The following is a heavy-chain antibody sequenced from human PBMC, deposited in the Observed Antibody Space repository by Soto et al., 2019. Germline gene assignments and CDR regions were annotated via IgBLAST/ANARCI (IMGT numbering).Heavy chain of an antibody. CDR1: GGSISGSSYY. J-gene: IGHJ6*03. D-gene: IGHD1-1*01. CDR3: ARPLAGTSYYMDV. Sequence: SETLSLTCTVSGGSISGSSYYWGWIRQPPGKGLEWIGTIYYSGSTYYNPSLKSRVTISVDTSKNQFSLNLSSVTAADTAVYYCARPLAGTSYYMDVRGKGTTVTVSS. V-gene: IGHV4-39*01. CDR2: IYYSGST.